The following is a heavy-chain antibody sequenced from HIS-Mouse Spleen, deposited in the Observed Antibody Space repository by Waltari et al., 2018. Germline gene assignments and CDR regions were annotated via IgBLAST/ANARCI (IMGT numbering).Heavy chain of an antibody. J-gene: IGHJ4*02. CDR2: INSDGSST. CDR3: ARDLGAFDY. CDR1: GFTFSSYL. D-gene: IGHD1-26*01. V-gene: IGHV3-74*01. Sequence: EVQLVESGGVLVQPGGSLSLSCAASGFTFSSYLMHCARQAQGKGLVWGSLINSDGSSTSYADSVKGRFTNSRDNAKNTLYLQMNSLRAEDTAVYYCARDLGAFDYWGQGTLVTVSS.